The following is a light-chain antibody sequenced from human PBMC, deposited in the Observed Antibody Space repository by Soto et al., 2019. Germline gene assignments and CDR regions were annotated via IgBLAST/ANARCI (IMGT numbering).Light chain of an antibody. J-gene: IGLJ2*01. Sequence: QSALTQPPSASGSPGQSVTISCTGTSSDVGGYNYVSWYQQHPGKAPKLMIYEVSKRPSGVPDPFSGSKSGNTASLTVSGLQAEDEADYYCSSYAGSNIVVFGGGTKVTVL. CDR1: SSDVGGYNY. CDR2: EVS. V-gene: IGLV2-8*01. CDR3: SSYAGSNIVV.